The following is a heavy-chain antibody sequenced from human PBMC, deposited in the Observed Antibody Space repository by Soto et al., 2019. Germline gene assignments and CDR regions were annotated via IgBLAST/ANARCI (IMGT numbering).Heavy chain of an antibody. CDR1: GGSIGSYY. J-gene: IGHJ5*02. V-gene: IGHV4-4*07. CDR3: AREVTTFGVVPRWFDP. CDR2: IYTSGST. D-gene: IGHD3-3*01. Sequence: SETLSLTCTVSGGSIGSYYWSWIRQPAGKGLEWIGRIYTSGSTNYNPSLKSRVTMSVDTSKNQFSLKLSSVTAADTAVYYCAREVTTFGVVPRWFDPWGQGTLVTVSS.